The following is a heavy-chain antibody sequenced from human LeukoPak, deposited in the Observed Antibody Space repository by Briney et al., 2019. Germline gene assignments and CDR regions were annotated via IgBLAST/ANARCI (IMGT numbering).Heavy chain of an antibody. V-gene: IGHV4-59*01. Sequence: SGTLSLTCTVSGGSISSFYWSWIRQPPGKGLEWIGYIYYTGSTNYNSSLKSRVTISVDTSKNQFSLNLSSVTAADTAMYYCARHAVVVTAPYFDYWGQGTLVTVSS. J-gene: IGHJ4*02. CDR3: ARHAVVVTAPYFDY. CDR2: IYYTGST. CDR1: GGSISSFY. D-gene: IGHD2-21*02.